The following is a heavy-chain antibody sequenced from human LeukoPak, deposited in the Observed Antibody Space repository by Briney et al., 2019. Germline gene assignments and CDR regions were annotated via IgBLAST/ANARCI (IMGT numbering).Heavy chain of an antibody. D-gene: IGHD1-7*01. V-gene: IGHV1-2*02. J-gene: IGHJ4*02. CDR2: INPNTGGT. Sequence: ASVKVSCKASGYTFTGYYMHWVRQGPGQGLEWIGWINPNTGGTNYAQKFQGRVTMTRDTSISTAYMDSSRLRSDDTAVYYCVQFELDYWGQGTLVTVSS. CDR3: VQFELDY. CDR1: GYTFTGYY.